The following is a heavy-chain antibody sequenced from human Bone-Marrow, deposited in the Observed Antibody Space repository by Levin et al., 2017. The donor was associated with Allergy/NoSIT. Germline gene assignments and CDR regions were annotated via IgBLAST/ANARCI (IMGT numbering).Heavy chain of an antibody. J-gene: IGHJ4*02. D-gene: IGHD2-2*02. CDR3: VHLNTLT. Sequence: ASGPTLVKPTQALTLTCTFSGFSLTTFVVGVGWVRQPPGKALEWLALIYGNEDKYYSASLRSRLTITKDASKNQVVLTMTNMDPMDTATYYCVHLNTLTWGQGALVTVSS. V-gene: IGHV2-5*01. CDR1: GFSLTTFVVG. CDR2: IYGNEDK.